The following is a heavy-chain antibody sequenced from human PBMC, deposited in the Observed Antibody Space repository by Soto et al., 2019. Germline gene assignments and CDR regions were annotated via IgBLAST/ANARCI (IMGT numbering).Heavy chain of an antibody. Sequence: PGGSLSLSCAASGFTFSNAWMNWVRQAPGKGLEWVGHIKSKTDGGTTDYAAPVKGRFTISRDDSKNTLYLQMNSLKTEDTAVYYCTTGLMMAPMIVVIYYGMDVWGQGTTVTVSS. J-gene: IGHJ6*02. CDR3: TTGLMMAPMIVVIYYGMDV. D-gene: IGHD3-22*01. V-gene: IGHV3-15*07. CDR2: IKSKTDGGTT. CDR1: GFTFSNAW.